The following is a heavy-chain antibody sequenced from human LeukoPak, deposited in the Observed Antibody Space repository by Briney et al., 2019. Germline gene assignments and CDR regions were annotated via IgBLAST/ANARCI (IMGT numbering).Heavy chain of an antibody. V-gene: IGHV3-30*18. CDR2: ISYDGSNK. D-gene: IGHD3-10*01. CDR1: GFTFSSYG. CDR3: AKSEVSGITMVRGVYH. Sequence: GGSLRLSCAASGFTFSSYGMHWVRQAPGKGLEWVAVISYDGSNKYYADSVKGRFTISRDNPKGTLYLQMNSLRAEDTAVYYCAKSEVSGITMVRGVYHWGQGTLVTVSS. J-gene: IGHJ5*02.